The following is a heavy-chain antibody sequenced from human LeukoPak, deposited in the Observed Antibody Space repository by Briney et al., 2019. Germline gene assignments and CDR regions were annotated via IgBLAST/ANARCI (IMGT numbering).Heavy chain of an antibody. Sequence: SETLSLTCTVSGGSISSSSYYWSWIRQPPGKGLEWIGEINHSGSTNYNPSLKSRVTISVDTSKNQFSLKLSSVTAADTAVYYCARETLGYCSGGSCSVYYYYYYMDVWGKGTTVTVSS. D-gene: IGHD2-15*01. V-gene: IGHV4-39*07. CDR3: ARETLGYCSGGSCSVYYYYYYMDV. J-gene: IGHJ6*03. CDR2: INHSGST. CDR1: GGSISSSSYY.